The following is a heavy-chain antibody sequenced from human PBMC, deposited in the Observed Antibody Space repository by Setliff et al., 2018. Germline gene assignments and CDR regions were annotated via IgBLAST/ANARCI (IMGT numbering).Heavy chain of an antibody. J-gene: IGHJ5*02. D-gene: IGHD2-2*01. CDR1: GGSISSYY. Sequence: PSETLSLTCTVSGGSISSYYWSWIRQPPGKGLEWIGYIYYSGSTNYNPSLKSRVTISVDTSKNQFSLKLSSVTAADTAVYYCARGDQLLRFDPWGQGAPVTVSS. CDR3: ARGDQLLRFDP. CDR2: IYYSGST. V-gene: IGHV4-59*01.